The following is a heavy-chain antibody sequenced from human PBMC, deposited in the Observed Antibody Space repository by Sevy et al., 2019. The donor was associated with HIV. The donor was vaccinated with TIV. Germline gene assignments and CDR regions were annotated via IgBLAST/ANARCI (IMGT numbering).Heavy chain of an antibody. V-gene: IGHV1-69*06. D-gene: IGHD3-22*01. J-gene: IGHJ4*02. Sequence: ASVKVSCKASGGTFSSYAISWVRRAPGQGLEWMGGIIPIFGTANYAQKFQGRVTITADKSTSTAYMELSSLRSEDTAVYYCARSVGRAYYYDSSGYFSFDYWGQGTLVTVSS. CDR3: ARSVGRAYYYDSSGYFSFDY. CDR1: GGTFSSYA. CDR2: IIPIFGTA.